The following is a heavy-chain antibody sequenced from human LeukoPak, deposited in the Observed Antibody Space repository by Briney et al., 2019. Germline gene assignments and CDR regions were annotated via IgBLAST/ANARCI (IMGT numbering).Heavy chain of an antibody. J-gene: IGHJ5*02. CDR3: ARHRRGRIVATTFWFDP. CDR2: IYYSGST. D-gene: IGHD5-12*01. CDR1: GGSISSGSYY. Sequence: SETLSLTCTVSGGSISSGSYYWSWIRQPPGKGLEWIGYIYYSGSTNYNPSLKSRVTISVDTSKNQFSLKLSSVTAADTAVYYCARHRRGRIVATTFWFDPWGQGTLVTVSS. V-gene: IGHV4-61*01.